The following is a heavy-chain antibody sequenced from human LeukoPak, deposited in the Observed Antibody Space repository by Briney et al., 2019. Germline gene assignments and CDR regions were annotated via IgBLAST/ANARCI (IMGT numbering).Heavy chain of an antibody. CDR2: ISYDGSNK. D-gene: IGHD2-2*01. J-gene: IGHJ4*02. CDR1: GFTFSSYA. V-gene: IGHV3-30-3*01. CDR3: ARGDIVVPAAFDY. Sequence: PGRSLRLSCAASGFTFSSYAMHWVRQAPGKGLEWVAVISYDGSNKYYADSVKGRFTISRDNSKNTLYLQMNSLRAEDTAVYYCARGDIVVPAAFDYWGQGTLVTVSP.